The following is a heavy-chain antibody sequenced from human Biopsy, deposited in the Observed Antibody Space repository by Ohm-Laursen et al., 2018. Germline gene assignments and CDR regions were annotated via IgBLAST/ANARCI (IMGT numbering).Heavy chain of an antibody. J-gene: IGHJ4*02. CDR1: GFTFSSFW. CDR2: IRQDGSEK. D-gene: IGHD4/OR15-4a*01. Sequence: SLRLSCAASGFTFSSFWMSWVRQAPGKGLEWVANIRQDGSEKNYVDSVKGRFTISRDNAKNSLLLQMDSLRVDDTAVYHCARDPGQDGAIDFWGQGTLVTVSS. CDR3: ARDPGQDGAIDF. V-gene: IGHV3-7*01.